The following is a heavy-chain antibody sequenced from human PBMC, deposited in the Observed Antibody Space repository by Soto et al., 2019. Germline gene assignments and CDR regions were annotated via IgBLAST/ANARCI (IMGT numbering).Heavy chain of an antibody. CDR2: ISAYNGNT. Sequence: ASVKVSCKASGYTFTSYGISWVRQAPGQGLEWMGWISAYNGNTNYAQKLQGRVTMTTDTSTSTAYMELRSLRSDDTAVYYCARDVLYYDFWSGYYTDPNYYYYYGMDVWGQGTTVTVSS. D-gene: IGHD3-3*01. V-gene: IGHV1-18*04. CDR1: GYTFTSYG. J-gene: IGHJ6*02. CDR3: ARDVLYYDFWSGYYTDPNYYYYYGMDV.